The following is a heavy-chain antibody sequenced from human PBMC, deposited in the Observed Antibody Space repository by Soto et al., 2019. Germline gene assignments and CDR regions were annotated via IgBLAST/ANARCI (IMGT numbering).Heavy chain of an antibody. D-gene: IGHD4-4*01. CDR3: GRGPHSPDAFGI. CDR2: INHTGYT. V-gene: IGHV4-34*01. J-gene: IGHJ3*02. Sequence: SETLSLTCAVSGESFSDYSWAWIRQPPGMGPEWIGEINHTGYTNYNPSLKSRVTISIDTSKEQFSLRLTSVTAAHTAVYYCGRGPHSPDAFGIWGQGTMVTV. CDR1: GESFSDYS.